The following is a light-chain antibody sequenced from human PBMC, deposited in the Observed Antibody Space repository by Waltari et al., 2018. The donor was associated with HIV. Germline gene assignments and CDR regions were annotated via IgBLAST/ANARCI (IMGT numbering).Light chain of an antibody. CDR1: SSDVGGFNF. V-gene: IGLV2-11*01. CDR2: DVT. CDR3: CSYAGSYTLVV. J-gene: IGLJ2*01. Sequence: QSALTQPRSVSGSPGQSVTISCTGTSSDVGGFNFVSWYQQHPGKAPKLMIYDVTKRPSGVPDRFSGSKLDNTASLIISGIQADDEADYYCCSYAGSYTLVVVGGGTKLTVL.